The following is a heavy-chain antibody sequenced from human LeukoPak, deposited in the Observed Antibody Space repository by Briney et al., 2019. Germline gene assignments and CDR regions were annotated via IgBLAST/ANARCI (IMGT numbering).Heavy chain of an antibody. J-gene: IGHJ4*02. CDR3: AGRRVLDASFDY. V-gene: IGHV3-66*02. D-gene: IGHD3-16*01. CDR1: GSTFSYAW. CDR2: IYSGDNT. Sequence: GGSLRLSCAASGSTFSYAWMSWVRQAPGKGLEWVSVIYSGDNTYYVESVKGRFTISRDNSKNTLFLQMNRLGAEDTAVYYCAGRRVLDASFDYWGQGTLVTVSS.